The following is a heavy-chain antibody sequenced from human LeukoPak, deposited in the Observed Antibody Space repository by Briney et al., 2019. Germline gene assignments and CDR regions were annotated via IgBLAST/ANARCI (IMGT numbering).Heavy chain of an antibody. CDR3: AKVGYCSGGSCNPEYFQH. CDR2: INPNSGGT. CDR1: GYTFIGYY. D-gene: IGHD2-15*01. J-gene: IGHJ1*01. V-gene: IGHV1-2*02. Sequence: GASVKVSCKASGYTFIGYYMHWVRQAPGQGLEWMGWINPNSGGTNYAQKIQGRVTMTRDTSISTAYMELSRLRSDDTAVYYCAKVGYCSGGSCNPEYFQHWGQGTLVTVSS.